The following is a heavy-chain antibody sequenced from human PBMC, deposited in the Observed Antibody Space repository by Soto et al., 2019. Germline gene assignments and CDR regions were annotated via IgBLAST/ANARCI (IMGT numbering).Heavy chain of an antibody. J-gene: IGHJ4*01. V-gene: IGHV4-31*03. Sequence: TLSLTCTVTGDSITSGGYYWSWIRQHPGKGLEWLGYIYGSGGSGSTLYNPSLKSRITLSVDTSKTQFSLNLSSVTVADTAVYFCARKQAGYFYGIDYWGHGNLVTVSS. CDR2: IYGSGGSGST. D-gene: IGHD3-10*01. CDR3: ARKQAGYFYGIDY. CDR1: GDSITSGGYY.